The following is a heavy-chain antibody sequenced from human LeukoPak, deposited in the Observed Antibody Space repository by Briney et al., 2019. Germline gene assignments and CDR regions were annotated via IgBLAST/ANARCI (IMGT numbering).Heavy chain of an antibody. V-gene: IGHV3-23*01. Sequence: GRSLRLSCAASGFTFSSYAMSWVRQAPGKGLEWVSAISGSGGSAYYADSVKGRFTISRDNSKNTLYLQMNSLRAEDTAVYYCAKDFYYDSSGYYSVLDAFDIWGQGTMVTVSS. J-gene: IGHJ3*02. D-gene: IGHD3-22*01. CDR3: AKDFYYDSSGYYSVLDAFDI. CDR1: GFTFSSYA. CDR2: ISGSGGSA.